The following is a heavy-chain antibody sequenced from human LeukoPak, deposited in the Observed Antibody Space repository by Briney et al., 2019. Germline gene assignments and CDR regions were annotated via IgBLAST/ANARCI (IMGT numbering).Heavy chain of an antibody. CDR3: APFPHSSSNYYYFDY. CDR1: GGSFSGYY. Sequence: SETLSLTCAVYGGSFSGYYWSWIRQPPGKGLEWIGEINHSGSTNYNPSLKSRVTIPVDTSKNQFSLKLSSVTAADTAVYYCAPFPHSSSNYYYFDYWGQGTLVTVSS. J-gene: IGHJ4*02. V-gene: IGHV4-34*01. D-gene: IGHD4-11*01. CDR2: INHSGST.